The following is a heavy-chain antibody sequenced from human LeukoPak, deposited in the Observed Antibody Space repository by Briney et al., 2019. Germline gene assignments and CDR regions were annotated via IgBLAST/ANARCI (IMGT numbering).Heavy chain of an antibody. J-gene: IGHJ4*02. V-gene: IGHV4-39*01. CDR1: GGSISSSSYY. CDR3: ARHGGVYFDY. D-gene: IGHD3-16*01. Sequence: PSETLSLTCTVSGGSISSSSYYWGWIRQPPGKGLEWIGSIYYSGSTYYNPSLKSRVTISVDTSKNQFSLKLSSVTAADTAVYYCARHGGVYFDYWGQGTLVTVSS. CDR2: IYYSGST.